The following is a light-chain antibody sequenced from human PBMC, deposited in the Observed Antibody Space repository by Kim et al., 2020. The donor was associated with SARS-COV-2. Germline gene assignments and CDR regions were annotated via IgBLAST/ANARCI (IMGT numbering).Light chain of an antibody. V-gene: IGLV3-21*04. J-gene: IGLJ2*01. CDR2: YFS. CDR1: RKGSKS. Sequence: PGRKDRQTCGGNRKGSKSVRRYPQMRGHPPNLLSSYFSVRPSGTPGRFSGSKSGNTATMSITRVEAWDEADYYCQVWDSISDHRGVFGGGTKLTVL. CDR3: QVWDSISDHRGV.